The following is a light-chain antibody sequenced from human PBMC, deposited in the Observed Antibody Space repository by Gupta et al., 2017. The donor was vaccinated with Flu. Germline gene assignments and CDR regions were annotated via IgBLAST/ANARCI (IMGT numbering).Light chain of an antibody. V-gene: IGKV3-15*01. CDR1: RGISTT. CDR3: QQYEDWPPWT. CDR2: GAS. J-gene: IGKJ1*01. Sequence: EIVMTQSPATLSVAPGERVTLSCRASRGISTTLAWYQQHPGQAPRLLIYGASTRATGVPARFSGGGSWREFTLTISSLQSEDFAVYYCQQYEDWPPWTFGQGTKVEIK.